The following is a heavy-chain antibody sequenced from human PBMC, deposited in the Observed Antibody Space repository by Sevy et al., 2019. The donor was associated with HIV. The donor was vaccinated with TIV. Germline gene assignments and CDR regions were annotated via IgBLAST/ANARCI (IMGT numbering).Heavy chain of an antibody. D-gene: IGHD4-17*01. J-gene: IGHJ6*02. V-gene: IGHV3-11*01. CDR3: ARDHEKDGDLGDYYYYAMDV. CDR1: GFTFSDYY. CDR2: IDGDGSAI. Sequence: GGSRRLSCAASGFTFSDYYMSWIRQAPGKGLEWLSYIDGDGSAIYYADSVKGRFTISRDNAKNSLYLQMNSLRAEDXXLYYCARDHEKDGDLGDYYYYAMDVWGQGTTVTVSS.